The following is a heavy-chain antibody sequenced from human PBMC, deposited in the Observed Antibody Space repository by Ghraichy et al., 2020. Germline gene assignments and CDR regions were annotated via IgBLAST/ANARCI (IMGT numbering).Heavy chain of an antibody. D-gene: IGHD1-26*01. J-gene: IGHJ4*02. V-gene: IGHV3-23*01. CDR2: ISGSGGST. Sequence: LTCAASGFTFSSYAMSWVRQAPGKGLEWVSAISGSGGSTYYADSVKGRFTISRDNSKNTLYLQMNSLRAEDTTVYYCAKGGATDPLGYWGQGTLVTVSS. CDR1: GFTFSSYA. CDR3: AKGGATDPLGY.